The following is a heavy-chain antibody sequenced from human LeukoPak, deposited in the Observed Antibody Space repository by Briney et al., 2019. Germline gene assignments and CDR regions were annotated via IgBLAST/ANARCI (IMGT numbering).Heavy chain of an antibody. D-gene: IGHD3-10*01. J-gene: IGHJ4*02. CDR2: INHSGST. Sequence: SETLSLTCSVSGASISSHYWSWIRQPPGKGLEWIGEINHSGSTNYNPSLKSRVTISVDTSKNQFSLKLSSVTAADTAVYYCARAYYYGSGSYYRRGGIFNYWGQGTLVTVSS. CDR1: GASISSHY. V-gene: IGHV4-34*01. CDR3: ARAYYYGSGSYYRRGGIFNY.